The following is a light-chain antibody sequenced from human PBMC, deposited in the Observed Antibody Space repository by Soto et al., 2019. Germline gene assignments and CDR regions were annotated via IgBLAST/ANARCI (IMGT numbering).Light chain of an antibody. V-gene: IGKV3-20*01. J-gene: IGKJ1*01. Sequence: TQSPSTLSASVGDRVTITCRASQSISSWLAWYHQKPGQAPRLLIYDASRRATGIPDRFSGSGSGTDFSLTISRLEPEDFAVYYCQHYDSSRWTFGLGTKVEIK. CDR3: QHYDSSRWT. CDR1: QSISSW. CDR2: DAS.